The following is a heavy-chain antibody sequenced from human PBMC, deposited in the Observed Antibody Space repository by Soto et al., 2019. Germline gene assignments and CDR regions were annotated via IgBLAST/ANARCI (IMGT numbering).Heavy chain of an antibody. CDR1: GGSIISYY. D-gene: IGHD6-25*01. CDR2: IYYSGST. Sequence: LETLPLTCTVSGGSIISYYWSWIRQPPGKGLEWIGYIYYSGSTNYNPSLKSRVTISVDTSKNQLSLKLSSVTAADTAVYYCARSASRYYYYYGMDVWGQGTTVTVSS. J-gene: IGHJ6*02. CDR3: ARSASRYYYYYGMDV. V-gene: IGHV4-59*01.